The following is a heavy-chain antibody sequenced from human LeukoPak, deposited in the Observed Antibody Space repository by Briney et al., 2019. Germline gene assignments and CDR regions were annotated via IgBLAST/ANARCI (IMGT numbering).Heavy chain of an antibody. CDR2: INHSGST. Sequence: SETLSLTCAVYGGSFSGYYWSWIRQPPGKGLEWIGEINHSGSTNYNPSLKSRVTISVDTSKNQFSLKLSSVTAADTAVYYCARRRMVRGPSERRGYYYYGMDVWAKGPRSPSPQ. CDR3: ARRRMVRGPSERRGYYYYGMDV. J-gene: IGHJ6*04. D-gene: IGHD3-10*01. CDR1: GGSFSGYY. V-gene: IGHV4-34*01.